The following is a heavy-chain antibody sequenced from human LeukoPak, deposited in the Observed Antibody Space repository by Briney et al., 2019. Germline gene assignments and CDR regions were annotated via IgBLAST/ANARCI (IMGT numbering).Heavy chain of an antibody. D-gene: IGHD2-2*01. J-gene: IGHJ4*02. CDR1: GGSISSYY. CDR2: IYTSGTT. V-gene: IGHV4-4*07. Sequence: SETLSLTCTVSGGSISSYYWSWIRQPAGKGLEWIGLIYTSGTTNYNSSLESRVTMSVDTSKNQFSLNLSSVTAADTAVYYCARNLYCSTTSCYDFDCWGQGALVTVSS. CDR3: ARNLYCSTTSCYDFDC.